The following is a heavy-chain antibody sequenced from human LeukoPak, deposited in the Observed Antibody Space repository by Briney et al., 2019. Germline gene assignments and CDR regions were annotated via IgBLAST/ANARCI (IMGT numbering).Heavy chain of an antibody. V-gene: IGHV3-30*03. CDR1: GFTFSNFG. CDR3: AREPAPFRSGWYWIH. D-gene: IGHD6-19*01. J-gene: IGHJ4*02. Sequence: QPGRSLRLSCAAAGFTFSNFGMHWVRQAPGKGLEGVAVVAHDGSISYFADSAKGRFTISRDNSKNTLYLQMNKLRVEDTAVYYCAREPAPFRSGWYWIHWGQGTLVTVSS. CDR2: VAHDGSIS.